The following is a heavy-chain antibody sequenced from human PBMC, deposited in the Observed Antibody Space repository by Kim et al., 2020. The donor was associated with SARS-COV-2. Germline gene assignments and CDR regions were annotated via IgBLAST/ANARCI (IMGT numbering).Heavy chain of an antibody. CDR1: GFTFSGSA. CDR3: TRHEGGGYCSGGSCYSGGFDY. D-gene: IGHD2-15*01. V-gene: IGHV3-73*01. CDR2: IRSKANSYAT. Sequence: GGSLRLSCAASGFTFSGSAMHWVRQASGTGLEWVGRIRSKANSYATAYAASVKGRFTISRDDSKNTAYLQMNSLKTEDTAVYYCTRHEGGGYCSGGSCYSGGFDYWGQGTLVTVSS. J-gene: IGHJ4*02.